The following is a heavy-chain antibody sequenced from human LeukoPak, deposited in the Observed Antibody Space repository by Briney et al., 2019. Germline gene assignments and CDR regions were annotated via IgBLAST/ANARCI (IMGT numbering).Heavy chain of an antibody. D-gene: IGHD3-22*01. J-gene: IGHJ3*01. V-gene: IGHV3-23*01. Sequence: GGSLRLSCAASGFTFSSYTMSWVRQAPGKGPEWVSSISASSGSTYYIDSVKGRFTISRDNAKNSLDLQMNSLRAEDTAVYYFKNWDDDNYYSGRDVFDCGGEGTMVTVSA. CDR2: ISASSGST. CDR3: KNWDDDNYYSGRDVFDC. CDR1: GFTFSSYT.